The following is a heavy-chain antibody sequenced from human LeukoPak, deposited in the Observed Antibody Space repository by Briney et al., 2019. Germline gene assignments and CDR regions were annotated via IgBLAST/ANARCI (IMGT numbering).Heavy chain of an antibody. J-gene: IGHJ5*02. CDR1: GGSFSGYY. V-gene: IGHV4-34*01. CDR2: INHSGST. Sequence: PSETLSLTCAVYGGSFSGYYWSWIRQPPGKGLEWIGEINHSGSTNYNPSLKSRVTMSVDTSKNQFSLKLSSVTAADTAVYYCARDFFGLCRAGGSCYGGWFDPWGQGTLVTVSS. CDR3: ARDFFGLCRAGGSCYGGWFDP. D-gene: IGHD2-15*01.